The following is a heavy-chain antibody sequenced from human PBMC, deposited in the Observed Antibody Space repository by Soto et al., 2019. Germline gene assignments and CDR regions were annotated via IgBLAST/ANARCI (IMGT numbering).Heavy chain of an antibody. J-gene: IGHJ6*02. CDR1: GGTFSSYA. V-gene: IGHV1-69*01. Sequence: QVQLVQSGAEVKKPGSSVKVSCKASGGTFSSYAISWVRQAPGQGLEWMGGIIPIFGTANYAQKFQGRVTITADESTSTAYMELSSLRSEGTAVYYCARVIGTRGYSYGDPDFYGMDVWGQGTTVTVSS. D-gene: IGHD5-18*01. CDR3: ARVIGTRGYSYGDPDFYGMDV. CDR2: IIPIFGTA.